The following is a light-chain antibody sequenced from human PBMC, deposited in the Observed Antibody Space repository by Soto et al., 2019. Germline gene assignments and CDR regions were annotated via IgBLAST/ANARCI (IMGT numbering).Light chain of an antibody. V-gene: IGLV1-44*01. Sequence: QSVLTQPPSASGTPGQIVAISCSGSSSNIGSNTVTCYQQLPGTAPKLLIYSTSQRSSGVPGRFSGSKSGASASLSISGLQSEDEADYYCAAWDDRLNVYVLGTVKKVTV. CDR2: STS. CDR3: AAWDDRLNVYV. J-gene: IGLJ1*01. CDR1: SSNIGSNT.